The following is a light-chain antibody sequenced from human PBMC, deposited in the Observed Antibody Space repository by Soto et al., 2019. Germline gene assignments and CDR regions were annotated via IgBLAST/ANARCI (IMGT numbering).Light chain of an antibody. CDR2: DVT. CDR1: SSDVGGYNS. J-gene: IGLJ1*01. CDR3: TSYTSSSTTV. Sequence: QSVLTQPASVSGSPGQSITISCTGTSSDVGGYNSVSWYRQYPGKAPKLIIFDVTDRPSGIPTRFSGSKSGNTASLTISGLQAEDEAVFYCTSYTSSSTTVFGTGTKLTVL. V-gene: IGLV2-14*01.